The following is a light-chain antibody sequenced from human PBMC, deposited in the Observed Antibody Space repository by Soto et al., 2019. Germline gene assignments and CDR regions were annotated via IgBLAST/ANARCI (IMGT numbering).Light chain of an antibody. V-gene: IGKV3-11*01. CDR2: DAS. J-gene: IGKJ5*01. CDR1: QTFSSH. CDR3: QQRSNWPPVIT. Sequence: EIVLTQSPATLSLSPGERATLSCRASQTFSSHLAWYQQKPGQAPRLLIYDASKRATGIPARFSGRGSGTVFTLTISSLEPEDFAVYYCQQRSNWPPVITFGQGTRLEIK.